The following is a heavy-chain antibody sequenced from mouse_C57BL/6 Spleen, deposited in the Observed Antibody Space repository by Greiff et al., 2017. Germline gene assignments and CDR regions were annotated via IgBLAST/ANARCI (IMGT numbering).Heavy chain of an antibody. J-gene: IGHJ2*01. D-gene: IGHD2-3*01. Sequence: QVQLQQPGAELVRPGSSVKLSCKASGYTFTSYWMDWVKQRPGQGLEWIGNIYPSDSETHYNQKFKDKATLTVDKSSSTAYLQISSLTSEDAAVYYCASSDGYLDYWGQGTTLTVSS. V-gene: IGHV1-61*01. CDR1: GYTFTSYW. CDR2: IYPSDSET. CDR3: ASSDGYLDY.